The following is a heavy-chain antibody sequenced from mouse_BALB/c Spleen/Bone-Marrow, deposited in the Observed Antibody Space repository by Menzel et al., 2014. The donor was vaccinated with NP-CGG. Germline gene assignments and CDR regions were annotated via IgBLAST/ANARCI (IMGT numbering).Heavy chain of an antibody. CDR2: IYPGDGDT. Sequence: VQLVESGAELARPGASVKLSCKASGYTFTSYWMQWVKQRPGQGLEWIGAIYPGDGDTRYTQKFKGKATLTADKSSSTAYMQLSSLASEDSAVYYCARSGNYGYFDVWGAGTTVTVSS. V-gene: IGHV1-87*01. CDR3: ARSGNYGYFDV. CDR1: GYTFTSYW. D-gene: IGHD2-1*01. J-gene: IGHJ1*01.